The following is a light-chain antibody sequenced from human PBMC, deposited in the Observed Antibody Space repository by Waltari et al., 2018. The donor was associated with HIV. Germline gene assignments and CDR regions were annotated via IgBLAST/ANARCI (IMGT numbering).Light chain of an antibody. CDR3: QAWDSSSAVV. J-gene: IGLJ2*01. CDR1: KLGDTY. Sequence: SYELTQPPSVSVSPGQTASITCSGDKLGDTYASWYQQKPGQSPVLVLYQNSKRPSGIPERVSGSNSGDTATLTISGTQAVDEADYYCQAWDSSSAVVFGGGTKLTVL. CDR2: QNS. V-gene: IGLV3-1*01.